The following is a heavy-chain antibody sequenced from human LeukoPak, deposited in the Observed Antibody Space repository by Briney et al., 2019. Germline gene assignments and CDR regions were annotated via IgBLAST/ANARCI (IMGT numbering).Heavy chain of an antibody. J-gene: IGHJ3*02. Sequence: GGSLRLSCAASGFTFSDYYKSWIRQAPAKGLEWVSYISSSGSTIYYADSVKGRFTISRDNAKNSLYLQMNSLRAEDTAVYYCARDSAYSSSPGAFDIWGQGSMVTVSS. CDR1: GFTFSDYY. D-gene: IGHD6-6*01. CDR3: ARDSAYSSSPGAFDI. V-gene: IGHV3-11*01. CDR2: ISSSGSTI.